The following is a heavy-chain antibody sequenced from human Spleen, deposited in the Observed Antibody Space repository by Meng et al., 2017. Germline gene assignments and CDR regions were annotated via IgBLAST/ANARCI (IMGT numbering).Heavy chain of an antibody. D-gene: IGHD3-10*01. J-gene: IGHJ4*02. CDR1: GYIFTNYW. CDR2: IYPGDSNT. V-gene: IGHV5-51*01. Sequence: GASLKISWEGSGYIFTNYWIAWVRQMPGKGLEYMGIIYPGDSNTRYSPSFQGQVTISADKSISTAYLQWSSLKASDTAMYYCARRCAGGSGSYLPYDYWGQGTLVTVSS. CDR3: ARRCAGGSGSYLPYDY.